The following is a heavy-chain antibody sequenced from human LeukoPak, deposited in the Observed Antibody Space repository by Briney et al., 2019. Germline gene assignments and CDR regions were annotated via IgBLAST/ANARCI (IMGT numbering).Heavy chain of an antibody. J-gene: IGHJ3*02. CDR3: APDGSIWSGYDDAFDI. V-gene: IGHV3-48*01. CDR1: GFTFSSYS. Sequence: PGGSLRLSCAASGFTFSSYSMNWVRQAPGKGLEWVSYISSSSSTIYYADSVKGRFTISRDNAKNSLYLQVNSLRAEDTAVYYCAPDGSIWSGYDDAFDIWGQGTMVTVSS. CDR2: ISSSSSTI. D-gene: IGHD3-3*01.